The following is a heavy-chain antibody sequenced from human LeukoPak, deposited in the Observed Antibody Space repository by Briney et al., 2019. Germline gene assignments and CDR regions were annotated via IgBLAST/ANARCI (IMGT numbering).Heavy chain of an antibody. D-gene: IGHD3-16*01. CDR1: GYTFTSYD. CDR3: ARGRPLWGVAFDI. CDR2: MNPNSGNT. V-gene: IGHV1-8*01. Sequence: ASVKVSCKASGYTFTSYDINWVRQATGQGLEWMGWMNPNSGNTGYAQKFQGRVTMTRNTSISTAYVELSSLRSEDTAVYYCARGRPLWGVAFDIWGQGTMVTVSS. J-gene: IGHJ3*02.